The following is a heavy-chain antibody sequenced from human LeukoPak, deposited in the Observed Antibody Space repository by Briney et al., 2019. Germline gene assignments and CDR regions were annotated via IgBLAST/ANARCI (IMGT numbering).Heavy chain of an antibody. CDR2: ISGSGGST. V-gene: IGHV3-23*01. J-gene: IGHJ6*02. Sequence: PGGSLRLSCAASGFTFSSYAMSWVRQAPGKGLEWASAISGSGGSTYYADSVKGRFTISRDNSKNTLYLQMNSLRAEDTAVYYCAKDLSVAGRYYYYYYGMDVWGQGTTVTVSS. CDR1: GFTFSSYA. CDR3: AKDLSVAGRYYYYYYGMDV. D-gene: IGHD6-19*01.